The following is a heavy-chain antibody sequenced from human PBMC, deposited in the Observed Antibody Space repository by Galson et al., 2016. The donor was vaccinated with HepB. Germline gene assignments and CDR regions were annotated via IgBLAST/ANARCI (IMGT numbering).Heavy chain of an antibody. CDR1: GFIFKDYA. CDR2: ISWNSGSI. J-gene: IGHJ1*01. D-gene: IGHD1-26*01. V-gene: IGHV3-9*01. Sequence: SLRLSCAVSGFIFKDYAMHWVRQAPGKGLERVSSISWNSGSIGYADSVKGRFTISRDNARNSLYLQMNSLRAEDTAFYYCAQDKASMSVGATNFQHWGQGTLVTVSS. CDR3: AQDKASMSVGATNFQH.